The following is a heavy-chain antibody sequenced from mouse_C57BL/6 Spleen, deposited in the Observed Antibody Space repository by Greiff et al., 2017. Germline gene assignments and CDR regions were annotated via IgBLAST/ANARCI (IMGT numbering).Heavy chain of an antibody. CDR2: IRNKANGYTT. Sequence: EVQRVESGGGLVQPGGSLSLSCAASGFTFTDYYMSWVRQPPGKALEWLGFIRNKANGYTTEYSASVKGRFTISRDNSQSILYLQMNALRAEDSATYYCARYGGYHPYFVYWGQGTTLTVSS. J-gene: IGHJ2*01. CDR1: GFTFTDYY. D-gene: IGHD2-2*01. V-gene: IGHV7-3*01. CDR3: ARYGGYHPYFVY.